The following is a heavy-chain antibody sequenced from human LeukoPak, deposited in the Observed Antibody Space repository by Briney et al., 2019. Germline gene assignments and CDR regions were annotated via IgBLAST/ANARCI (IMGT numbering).Heavy chain of an antibody. D-gene: IGHD2-15*01. CDR2: MHYSGST. CDR1: GGSFNDYY. CDR3: ARVVVAATLGANWFDP. J-gene: IGHJ5*02. V-gene: IGHV4-34*01. Sequence: SETLSLTCAVYGGSFNDYYWTWIRQPPGKGLEWIGSMHYSGSTYYNPSLKSRVTMSVDTTKNQFSLKLSSVTAADTAVYYCARVVVAATLGANWFDPWGQGTLVTVSS.